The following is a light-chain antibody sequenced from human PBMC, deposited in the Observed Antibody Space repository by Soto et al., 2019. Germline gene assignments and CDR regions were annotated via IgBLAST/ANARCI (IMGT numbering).Light chain of an antibody. V-gene: IGKV3-20*01. Sequence: EIVLTQSPGTLSLSPGERATLSCRASQSVSNNYLAWYQQKPGQAPRLLIYGASNRATGIPARFSGSGSGTDFTLTISRLEPEDFAVYYCQQYVSSGTFGQGTKV. CDR3: QQYVSSGT. CDR1: QSVSNNY. J-gene: IGKJ1*01. CDR2: GAS.